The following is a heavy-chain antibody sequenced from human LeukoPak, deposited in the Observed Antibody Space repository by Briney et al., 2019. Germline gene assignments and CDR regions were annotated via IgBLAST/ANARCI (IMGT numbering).Heavy chain of an antibody. CDR2: IIGGGGST. J-gene: IGHJ4*02. Sequence: GGSLRLSCTASGFTFGDYAMSWVRQAPGEGLEWGSGIIGGGGSTYYADSVKGRFTISGDNSRNTLFLQMTSLRAEDTAVYYCAHGAMYQLDYWGQGTLVTVSS. CDR1: GFTFGDYA. V-gene: IGHV3-23*01. CDR3: AHGAMYQLDY. D-gene: IGHD2-2*01.